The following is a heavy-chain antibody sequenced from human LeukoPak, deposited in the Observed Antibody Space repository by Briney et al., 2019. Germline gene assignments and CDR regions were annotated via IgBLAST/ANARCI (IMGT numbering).Heavy chain of an antibody. Sequence: PRGSLRLSCAASGFTFSSYAMSWVRQAPGKGLEWVSAISGSGGSTYYADSVKGRFTISRDNSKNTLYLQMNSLRAEDTAVYYCATGGEVPDWFDPWGQGTLVTVSS. V-gene: IGHV3-23*01. J-gene: IGHJ5*02. CDR1: GFTFSSYA. CDR2: ISGSGGST. D-gene: IGHD1-26*01. CDR3: ATGGEVPDWFDP.